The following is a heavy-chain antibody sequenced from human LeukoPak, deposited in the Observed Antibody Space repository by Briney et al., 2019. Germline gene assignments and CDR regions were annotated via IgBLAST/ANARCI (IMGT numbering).Heavy chain of an antibody. CDR2: IWYDGSNI. D-gene: IGHD2-15*01. CDR3: ARGMCCSPITIYYMDV. Sequence: GGSLRLSCAASGFTLSSHGMHWVRQTPGKGLEWVAGIWYDGSNIYYVDSVKGRFTVSRDNSKNTLYLQMNSLRAEDTAVYYCARGMCCSPITIYYMDVWGKGTTVTVSS. CDR1: GFTLSSHG. V-gene: IGHV3-33*01. J-gene: IGHJ6*03.